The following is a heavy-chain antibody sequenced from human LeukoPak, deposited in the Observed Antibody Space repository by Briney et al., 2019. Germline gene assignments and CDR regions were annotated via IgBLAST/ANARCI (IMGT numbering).Heavy chain of an antibody. Sequence: GATVKVSCKASGYTFNRNAINCVRQAPVQGLEWMGWINTKTGTPTYAQGFTGRFVFSLDISVTTAYLQISNLKAEDTAFYYCARRSPSAHAFDIWGQGTMVTVSS. CDR2: INTKTGTP. CDR1: GYTFNRNA. D-gene: IGHD6-6*01. CDR3: ARRSPSAHAFDI. J-gene: IGHJ3*02. V-gene: IGHV7-4-1*02.